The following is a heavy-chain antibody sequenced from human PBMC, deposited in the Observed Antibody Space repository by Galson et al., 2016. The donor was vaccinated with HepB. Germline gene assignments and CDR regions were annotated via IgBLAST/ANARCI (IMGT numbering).Heavy chain of an antibody. V-gene: IGHV3-33*07. CDR3: ARDRVIWSGYYGPFVGSGGDGMDV. Sequence: SLRLSCAASGFSFRKYGMYWVRQAPGKGLEWVAVIWYDVSNKNYADSVKGRFTISRDNSKNTLYLQMNSLRAEDTAVYYCARDRVIWSGYYGPFVGSGGDGMDVWGQGTTVTVSS. CDR2: IWYDVSNK. CDR1: GFSFRKYG. J-gene: IGHJ6*02. D-gene: IGHD3-3*01.